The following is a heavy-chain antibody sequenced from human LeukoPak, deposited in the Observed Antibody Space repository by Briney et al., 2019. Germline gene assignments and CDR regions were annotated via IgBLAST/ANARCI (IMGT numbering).Heavy chain of an antibody. Sequence: PSETLSLTCAVYGGSFSGYYWSWIRQPPGKGLEWIGEINHSGGTNYNPSLKSRVTISVDTSKNQFSLKLSSVTAADTAVYYCASVPVYYDILTGYYDTTFDYWGQGTLVTVSS. CDR2: INHSGGT. V-gene: IGHV4-34*01. CDR1: GGSFSGYY. J-gene: IGHJ4*02. CDR3: ASVPVYYDILTGYYDTTFDY. D-gene: IGHD3-9*01.